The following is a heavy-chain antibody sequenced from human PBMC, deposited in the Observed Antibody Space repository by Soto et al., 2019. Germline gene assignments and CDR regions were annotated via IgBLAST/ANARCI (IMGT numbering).Heavy chain of an antibody. J-gene: IGHJ5*02. D-gene: IGHD6-13*01. Sequence: ASVKVSCKASGYTFTSYGIHWVRQAPGQRLEWMGWINAANGDTKYSPKFQGRVTITWDTSASTAYMELSSLRSEDTAVYYCVRRHVSATGIDWSDPWGQGTLVTVSS. CDR1: GYTFTSYG. CDR3: VRRHVSATGIDWSDP. V-gene: IGHV1-3*01. CDR2: INAANGDT.